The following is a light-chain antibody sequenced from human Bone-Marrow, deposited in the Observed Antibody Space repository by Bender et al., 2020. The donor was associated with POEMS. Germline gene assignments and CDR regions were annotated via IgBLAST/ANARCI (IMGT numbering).Light chain of an antibody. V-gene: IGLV1-40*01. Sequence: QSVLPQPPSVSAAPGQRVTISCTGSGSTIGAGYDVHWYQQLPGTAPKLVIYGNDNRPSGVPDRFSGSKSGTSASLAITGLQAEDEGDYYCQSYDNSLGGWVFGGGTKLTVL. CDR1: GSTIGAGYD. J-gene: IGLJ3*02. CDR2: GND. CDR3: QSYDNSLGGWV.